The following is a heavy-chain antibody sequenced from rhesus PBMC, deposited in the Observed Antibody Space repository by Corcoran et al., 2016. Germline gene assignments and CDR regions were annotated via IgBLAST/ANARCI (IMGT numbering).Heavy chain of an antibody. Sequence: QVQRQESGPGLGRRSETLSPTCAVSGYSIRSGYYGGWIRQPPGRGLEYIGYIIGSSGSTYSTPSLKSRVTISKDTSKNQFSLKLSSVTAADTAVYYCATPPFWGQGLRVTVSS. CDR3: ATPPF. J-gene: IGHJ3*01. CDR1: GYSIRSGYY. V-gene: IGHV4-99*01. CDR2: IIGSSGST.